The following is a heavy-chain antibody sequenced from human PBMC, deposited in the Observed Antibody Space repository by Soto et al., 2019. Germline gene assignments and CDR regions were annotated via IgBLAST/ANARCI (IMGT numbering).Heavy chain of an antibody. D-gene: IGHD3-16*02. Sequence: TLSLTCTVSGGSISSSSYYWGWIRQPPGKGLEWIGNIYYSGSTNYNPSLKSRVTISVDTSKNQFSLKLSSVTAADTAVYYCARMDRYDYVWGSYPDSGHFEYWGQG. CDR3: ARMDRYDYVWGSYPDSGHFEY. CDR1: GGSISSSSYY. J-gene: IGHJ4*02. V-gene: IGHV4-39*07. CDR2: IYYSGST.